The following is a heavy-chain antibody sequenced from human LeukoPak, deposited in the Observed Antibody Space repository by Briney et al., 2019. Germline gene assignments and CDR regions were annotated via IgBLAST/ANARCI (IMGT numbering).Heavy chain of an antibody. CDR2: IYSSGST. CDR3: AKSGGYGLIDY. V-gene: IGHV4-39*02. CDR1: GASVSGSNYY. Sequence: SETLSLTCAVSGASVSGSNYYWGWIRQPPGKGLEWIGNIYSSGSTYYNASLQSRVTISIDTSKNHFSLRLTSVTAADTAMYYCAKSGGYGLIDYWGQGTRVTVSS. J-gene: IGHJ4*02. D-gene: IGHD1-26*01.